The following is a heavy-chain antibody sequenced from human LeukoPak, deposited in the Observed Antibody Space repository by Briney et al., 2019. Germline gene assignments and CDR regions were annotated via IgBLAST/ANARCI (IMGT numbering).Heavy chain of an antibody. V-gene: IGHV5-51*01. CDR2: IYPDDSDS. CDR1: GYSFTTYW. D-gene: IGHD3-10*01. J-gene: IGHJ5*02. Sequence: GESLKISCETSGYSFTTYWIGWVRQMPGTGLGWVGAIYPDDSDSRYSPSFQGRVFISADRSIRTAYLQWNSLKTSDTAMYYCVRQRGSSGTINHFDPWGQGTLVTVSS. CDR3: VRQRGSSGTINHFDP.